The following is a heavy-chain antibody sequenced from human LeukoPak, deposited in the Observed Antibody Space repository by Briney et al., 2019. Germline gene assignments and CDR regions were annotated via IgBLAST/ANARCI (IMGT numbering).Heavy chain of an antibody. Sequence: SETLSLTCTVSGGSISSSSYYWGWIRQPPGKGLEWIGSIYYSGSTYYNPSLKSRVTISVDTSKNQFSLKLSSVTAADTAVYYCARDRVSGAPSESWFDPWGQGTLATVSS. J-gene: IGHJ5*02. CDR1: GGSISSSSYY. CDR2: IYYSGST. V-gene: IGHV4-39*07. D-gene: IGHD1-26*01. CDR3: ARDRVSGAPSESWFDP.